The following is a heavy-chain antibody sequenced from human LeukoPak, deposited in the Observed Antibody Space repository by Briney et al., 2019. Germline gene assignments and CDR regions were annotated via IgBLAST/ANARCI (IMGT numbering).Heavy chain of an antibody. CDR2: IKSKTDGGTT. D-gene: IGHD6-13*01. V-gene: IGHV3-15*01. CDR3: ARYPQQQLVGIDY. J-gene: IGHJ4*02. Sequence: GGSLRLSCTASGFTLNVHWMSWVRQAPGKGLEWVGRIKSKTDGGTTDYAAPVKGRFTISRDDSKNTLYLQMNSLRAEDTAVYYCARYPQQQLVGIDYWGQGTLVTVSS. CDR1: GFTLNVHW.